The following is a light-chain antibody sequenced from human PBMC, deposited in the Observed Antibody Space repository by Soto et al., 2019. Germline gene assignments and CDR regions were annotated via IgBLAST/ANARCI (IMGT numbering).Light chain of an antibody. CDR2: DAS. Sequence: EVVLTQSPATLKLSPGERATLSCRASESIGKFLAWYRQIPGQAPRLLIYDASNRATGIPDRFSGGGSGTDFTLTISSLEPEDFALYYCQQRSNMPPTFGQGTLLEV. J-gene: IGKJ5*01. V-gene: IGKV3-11*01. CDR1: ESIGKF. CDR3: QQRSNMPPT.